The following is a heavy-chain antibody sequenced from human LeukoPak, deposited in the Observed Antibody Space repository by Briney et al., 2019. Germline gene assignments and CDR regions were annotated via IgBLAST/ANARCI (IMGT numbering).Heavy chain of an antibody. J-gene: IGHJ1*01. Sequence: NPGGSLRLTCTASGFTFSDYSMNWVRQAPGRGLEWVSSISRRSRHVYYAGSVKGRFTISRDNAKNSLYLQMNSLRAEDMAVYFCVRDLMGSGSTTAYLHHWGQGTLVTVS. CDR1: GFTFSDYS. CDR2: ISRRSRHV. CDR3: VRDLMGSGSTTAYLHH. V-gene: IGHV3-21*01. D-gene: IGHD1-1*01.